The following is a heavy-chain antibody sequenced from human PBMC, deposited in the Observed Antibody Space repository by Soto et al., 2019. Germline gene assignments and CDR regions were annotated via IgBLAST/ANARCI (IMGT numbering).Heavy chain of an antibody. J-gene: IGHJ4*02. CDR3: VKTTWSKVIGHVYFAS. Sequence: GGSLRLSCAASGFTFSSYWMHWVRQAPGKGLVWVSRINSDGSSTSYADSVKGRFTISRDNSKNTLYMQMNSLRAEDTAVYYCVKTTWSKVIGHVYFASWGPGTLVTVSS. CDR1: GFTFSSYW. D-gene: IGHD2-21*01. CDR2: INSDGSST. V-gene: IGHV3-74*01.